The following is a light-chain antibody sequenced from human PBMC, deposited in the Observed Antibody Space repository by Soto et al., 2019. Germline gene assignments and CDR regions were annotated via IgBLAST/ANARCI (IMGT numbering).Light chain of an antibody. Sequence: EIVLTQSPGTLSLSPGERATLSCKTSQSVDSLLAWYQQKPGQAPRLLIYRASTRTTGIPARFSGSGSGTDFTLTISRLEPEDFAVYYCQQYGSSPITFGQGTRLEIK. J-gene: IGKJ5*01. CDR3: QQYGSSPIT. V-gene: IGKV3-20*01. CDR1: QSVDSL. CDR2: RAS.